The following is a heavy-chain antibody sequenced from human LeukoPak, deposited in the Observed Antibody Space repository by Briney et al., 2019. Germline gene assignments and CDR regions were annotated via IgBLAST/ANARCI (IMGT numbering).Heavy chain of an antibody. CDR2: MNPNSGNT. Sequence: ASVKVSCKASGYTFTSYDINWVRQATGQGLDWMGWMNPNSGNTGYAQKFQGRVTMTRNTSISTAYMELSSLRSEDTAVYYCARGGYCGGDCYSFDYWGQGTLVTVSS. J-gene: IGHJ4*02. V-gene: IGHV1-8*01. CDR1: GYTFTSYD. D-gene: IGHD2-21*02. CDR3: ARGGYCGGDCYSFDY.